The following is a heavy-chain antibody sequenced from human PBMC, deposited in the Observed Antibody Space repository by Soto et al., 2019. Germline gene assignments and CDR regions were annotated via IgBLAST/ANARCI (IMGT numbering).Heavy chain of an antibody. CDR3: ARDIGPDTYYYYGMDV. Sequence: VTVSCKASGGTFSSYAISWVRQAPGQGLEWMGGIIPIFGTANYAQKFQGRVTITADESTSTAYMELSSLRSEDTAVYYCARDIGPDTYYYYGMDVWGQGTTVTVSS. J-gene: IGHJ6*02. V-gene: IGHV1-69*13. D-gene: IGHD1-26*01. CDR1: GGTFSSYA. CDR2: IIPIFGTA.